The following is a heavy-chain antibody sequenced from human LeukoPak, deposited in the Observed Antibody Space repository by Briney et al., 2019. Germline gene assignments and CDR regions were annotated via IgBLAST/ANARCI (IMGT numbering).Heavy chain of an antibody. CDR2: IYPGDSDI. D-gene: IGHD6-13*01. J-gene: IGHJ4*02. CDR3: ARHEDRWSPVDY. CDR1: GYSFSTYW. V-gene: IGHV5-51*01. Sequence: GESLKISCKGSGYSFSTYWIGWVRQMPGKGLEWMGIIYPGDSDIRYNPSFQGQVTTSADKSISTAFLQWSSLKASDTAMYYCARHEDRWSPVDYWGQGTLVTVSS.